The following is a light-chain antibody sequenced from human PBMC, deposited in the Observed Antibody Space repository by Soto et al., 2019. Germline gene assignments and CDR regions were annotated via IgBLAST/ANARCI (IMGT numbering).Light chain of an antibody. J-gene: IGKJ1*01. CDR2: GAS. Sequence: EIVMTQSPATLSVSPGERATLSCRASQSVSSNLAWYQQKRGQGPRLLIYGASTRATGIPARFSGSGSGTEFTLTISSLQSEDFAVYYCHQYNSWTVWTFGHGTKVEIK. V-gene: IGKV3-15*01. CDR1: QSVSSN. CDR3: HQYNSWTVWT.